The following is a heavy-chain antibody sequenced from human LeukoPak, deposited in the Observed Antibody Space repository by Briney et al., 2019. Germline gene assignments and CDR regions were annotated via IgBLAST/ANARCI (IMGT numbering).Heavy chain of an antibody. CDR3: ARGRETTGYSSGWSYIFDI. CDR1: GASISSSSYF. J-gene: IGHJ3*02. V-gene: IGHV4-39*07. CDR2: IYWLENT. D-gene: IGHD6-19*01. Sequence: SETLSLTCTVSGASISSSSYFWGWIRQPPGKGLEWIGNIYWLENTYNSPSLGDRVTISLDTSKNQLSLKLTSVTAADTAVYYCARGRETTGYSSGWSYIFDIWGQGTMVTVSS.